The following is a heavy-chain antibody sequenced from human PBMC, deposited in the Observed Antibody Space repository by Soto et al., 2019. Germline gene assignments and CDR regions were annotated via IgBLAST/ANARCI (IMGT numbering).Heavy chain of an antibody. Sequence: GGSLRLSCAASGFTFSSYSMNWVRQAPGKGLEWVSSISSSSSYIYYADSVKGRFTISRDNAKNSLYLQMNSLRAEDTAVYYCARDLFRRFLSGPSGFDPWGQGTLVTVSS. V-gene: IGHV3-21*01. CDR3: ARDLFRRFLSGPSGFDP. D-gene: IGHD3-3*01. CDR2: ISSSSSYI. CDR1: GFTFSSYS. J-gene: IGHJ5*02.